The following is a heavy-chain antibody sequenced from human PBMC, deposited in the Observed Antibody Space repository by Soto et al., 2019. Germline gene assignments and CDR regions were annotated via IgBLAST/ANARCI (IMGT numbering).Heavy chain of an antibody. D-gene: IGHD1-7*01. J-gene: IGHJ5*02. CDR2: IYYIGAY. CDR3: ARTPETRDWLDP. V-gene: IGHV4-59*02. CDR1: GASVSSYY. Sequence: QVQLQQSGPGLVRPSETLSLSCSVSGASVSSYYWCWVRQPPGKGLECIGYIYYIGAYNYNPSLQSRVTISVDTSKNQFSLKLTSVTAADTAVYYCARTPETRDWLDPWGQGTLVTVS.